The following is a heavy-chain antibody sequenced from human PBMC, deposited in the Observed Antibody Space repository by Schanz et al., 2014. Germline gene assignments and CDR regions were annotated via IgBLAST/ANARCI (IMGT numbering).Heavy chain of an antibody. J-gene: IGHJ4*02. CDR3: ARDVPINDY. CDR2: IWYDGSNK. Sequence: QVQLVESGGGLIQPGGSLRLSCAASGFGFSSYGMHWVRQAPGKGLEWVAVIWYDGSNKYYADSVKGRFTISRDNFKGALYLQMSSLRAEDTAVYYCARDVPINDYWGQGTPVTVSS. D-gene: IGHD2-2*01. V-gene: IGHV3-33*08. CDR1: GFGFSSYG.